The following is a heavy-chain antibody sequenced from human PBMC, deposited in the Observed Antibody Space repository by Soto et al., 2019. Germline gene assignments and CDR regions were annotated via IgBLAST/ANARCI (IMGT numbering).Heavy chain of an antibody. Sequence: QVQLVQSGAEVKKPGSSVKVSCKASGGTFSSYAISWVRQAPGQGLEWMGGIIPIFGTVNYAQKFQGRVTXTXXESTSTAYIELSSLRSEDTAVYYCARAGLLAGGVIGSLLDYWGQGTLVTVSS. J-gene: IGHJ4*02. V-gene: IGHV1-69*05. D-gene: IGHD3-16*02. CDR3: ARAGLLAGGVIGSLLDY. CDR2: IIPIFGTV. CDR1: GGTFSSYA.